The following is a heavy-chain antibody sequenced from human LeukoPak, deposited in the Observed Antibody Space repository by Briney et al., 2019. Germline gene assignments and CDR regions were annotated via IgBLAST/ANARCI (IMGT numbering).Heavy chain of an antibody. CDR3: AKGGYCSSTSCYYGWFDP. D-gene: IGHD2-2*01. J-gene: IGHJ5*02. CDR2: ISAGGSP. CDR1: GFTFSSYA. Sequence: GGSLRLSCAASGFTFSSYAMNWVRQAPGKGLEWVSSISAGGSPYYADSVKGRFTISRDNSENTLYLQVNSLRAEDTAVYWCAKGGYCSSTSCYYGWFDPWGQGTQVTVSS. V-gene: IGHV3-23*01.